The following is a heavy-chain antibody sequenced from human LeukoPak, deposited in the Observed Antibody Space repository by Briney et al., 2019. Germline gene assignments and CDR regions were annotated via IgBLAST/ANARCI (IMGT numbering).Heavy chain of an antibody. CDR2: INSDGSST. J-gene: IGHJ4*02. Sequence: PGGSLRLSYAAYGFTFSSYWMECVRQPPGKGIVWVSRINSDGSSTSYADSEKGRFNISRDNDKNTVYLQMNSLRAEDTAVYYCARGYSGGWYYFDYWGQGTLVTVSS. V-gene: IGHV3-74*01. CDR1: GFTFSSYW. CDR3: ARGYSGGWYYFDY. D-gene: IGHD6-19*01.